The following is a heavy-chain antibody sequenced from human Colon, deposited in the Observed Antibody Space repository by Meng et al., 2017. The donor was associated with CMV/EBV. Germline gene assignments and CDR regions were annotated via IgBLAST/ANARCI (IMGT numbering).Heavy chain of an antibody. D-gene: IGHD1-26*01. Sequence: GSLRLSCNVSGASISSMIYYWSWIRQPPGKGLEWIGFIYYSGRTIYNPSLKSRVTMSVDTSENQFSLKLTSVTAADAAVYFCAKVGLGASTEIYYFDYWGQGALVTVSS. V-gene: IGHV4-61*01. CDR1: GASISSMIYY. J-gene: IGHJ4*02. CDR2: IYYSGRT. CDR3: AKVGLGASTEIYYFDY.